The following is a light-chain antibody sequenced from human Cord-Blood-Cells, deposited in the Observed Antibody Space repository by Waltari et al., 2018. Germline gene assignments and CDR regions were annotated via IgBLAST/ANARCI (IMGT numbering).Light chain of an antibody. J-gene: IGKJ1*01. V-gene: IGKV1-39*01. CDR1: QSISSY. Sequence: DIQKNQSPSSLSASVGDRVTITCRASQSISSYLNWYQQKPGKAPKLLIYAASSLQSGVPSRFSGSGSGTDFTLTISSLQPEDFATYYCQQSYSTWTFGQGTKVEIK. CDR3: QQSYSTWT. CDR2: AAS.